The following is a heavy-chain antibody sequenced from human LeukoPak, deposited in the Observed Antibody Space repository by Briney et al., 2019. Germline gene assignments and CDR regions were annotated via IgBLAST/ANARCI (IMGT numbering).Heavy chain of an antibody. CDR3: ASVETATITY. V-gene: IGHV3-21*01. Sequence: GGSLRLSCAASGFTFSSYSMNWVRQAPGKGLEWVSSISSSGSYIYYADSVKGRFTISRDNAKNSLYLQMNSLRAEDTAVYYCASVETATITYWGQGTLVTVSS. CDR1: GFTFSSYS. D-gene: IGHD5-24*01. J-gene: IGHJ4*02. CDR2: ISSSGSYI.